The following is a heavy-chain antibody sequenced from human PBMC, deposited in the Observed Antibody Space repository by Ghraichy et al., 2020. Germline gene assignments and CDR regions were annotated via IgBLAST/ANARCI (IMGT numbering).Heavy chain of an antibody. J-gene: IGHJ5*02. V-gene: IGHV4-39*01. D-gene: IGHD2-2*01. CDR2: ISYSGGT. CDR1: GGSISRDSYY. Sequence: SQTLSLTCTVSGGSISRDSYYWGWIRQPPGKGLEWIGSISYSGGTFYSPSLKTGVTISVDTSKNQFSLKLYSVTPADTALYYCARHPYQLLIRTSNWFDPWGQGTLVTVSS. CDR3: ARHPYQLLIRTSNWFDP.